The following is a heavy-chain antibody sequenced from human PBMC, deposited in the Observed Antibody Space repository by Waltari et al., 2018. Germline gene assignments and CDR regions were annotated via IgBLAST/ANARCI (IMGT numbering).Heavy chain of an antibody. V-gene: IGHV3-30*18. CDR3: AKSIRAVRGVTPGQYYYYYMDV. CDR2: IWYDGSNK. D-gene: IGHD3-10*01. J-gene: IGHJ6*03. CDR1: GFTFSSYG. Sequence: QVQLVESGGGVVQPGRSLRLSCAASGFTFSSYGMHWVRQAPGQGLEWGAVIWYDGSNKYYADSVKGRFTISRDNSKNTLYLQMNSLRAEDTAMYYCAKSIRAVRGVTPGQYYYYYMDVWGKGTTVTVSS.